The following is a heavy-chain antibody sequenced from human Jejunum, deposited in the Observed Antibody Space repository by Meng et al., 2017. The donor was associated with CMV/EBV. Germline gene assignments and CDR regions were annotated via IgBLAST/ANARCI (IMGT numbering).Heavy chain of an antibody. CDR1: SVSDNY. CDR3: AREKFCTPACSSVFDH. J-gene: IGHJ4*02. CDR2: LYTFGTT. D-gene: IGHD2-8*01. V-gene: IGHV3-53*01. Sequence: SVSDNYMGWVRQAPGKGLEWVAGLYTFGTTSYADSVKGRFTFSRDSSKNTLYLQMDSLRAEDTAVYYCAREKFCTPACSSVFDHWGQGTLVTVSS.